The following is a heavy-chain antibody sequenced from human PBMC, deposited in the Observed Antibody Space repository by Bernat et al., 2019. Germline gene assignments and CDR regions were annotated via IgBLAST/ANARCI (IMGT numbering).Heavy chain of an antibody. Sequence: EVQLVESGGGLVKPGGSLRLSCAASGFTFSSYSMNWVRQAPGKGLEWVSYISSSSSYIYYADSVKGRFTISRDNSKNTLYLQMNSLRAEDTAVYYCARDGYYDFWSGYTYYFDYWGQGTLVTVSS. J-gene: IGHJ4*02. CDR3: ARDGYYDFWSGYTYYFDY. CDR2: ISSSSSYI. V-gene: IGHV3-21*05. CDR1: GFTFSSYS. D-gene: IGHD3-3*01.